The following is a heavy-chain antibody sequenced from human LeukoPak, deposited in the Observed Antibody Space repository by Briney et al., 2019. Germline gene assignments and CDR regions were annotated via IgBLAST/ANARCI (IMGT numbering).Heavy chain of an antibody. V-gene: IGHV4-34*01. CDR3: ARQLGGFDP. J-gene: IGHJ5*02. Sequence: SETLSLTCAVYGGSLNGHYWSWIRQPPGKGLEWIGEGNESGGTKYNPALKGRVAISADASKNQFSLKLSSVTAADTAVYYCARQLGGFDPWGQGTLVTVSS. CDR1: GGSLNGHY. D-gene: IGHD6-13*01. CDR2: GNESGGT.